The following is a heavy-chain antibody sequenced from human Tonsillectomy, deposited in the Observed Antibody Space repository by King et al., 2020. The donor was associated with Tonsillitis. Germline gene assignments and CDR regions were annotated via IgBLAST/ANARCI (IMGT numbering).Heavy chain of an antibody. V-gene: IGHV5-10-1*03. J-gene: IGHJ4*02. Sequence: QLVQSGAEVKKPGESLRISCKGSGYSFTSYWISWVRQMPGKGLEWMGRIDPSDSYTNYSPSFQGHVTISADKSISTAYLQWSSLKAADTAMYYCARRTHSYDSSGYSSHFEYWGQGTLVTVSS. CDR3: ARRTHSYDSSGYSSHFEY. D-gene: IGHD3-22*01. CDR1: GYSFTSYW. CDR2: IDPSDSYT.